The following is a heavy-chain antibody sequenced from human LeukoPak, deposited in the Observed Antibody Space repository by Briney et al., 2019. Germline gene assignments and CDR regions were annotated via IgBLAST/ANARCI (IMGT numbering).Heavy chain of an antibody. CDR2: IHDGGNT. Sequence: SETLSLTCTVTGGPINGSSCYGAWIRQPPGKGLEWIASIHDGGNTFYNPSLKSRVTISIDTSKKQFSLKLSSVTAADTAVYYCARAGYYYYSMDVWGQGTTVTVS. D-gene: IGHD3-16*01. CDR1: GGPINGSSCY. CDR3: ARAGYYYYSMDV. J-gene: IGHJ6*02. V-gene: IGHV4-39*01.